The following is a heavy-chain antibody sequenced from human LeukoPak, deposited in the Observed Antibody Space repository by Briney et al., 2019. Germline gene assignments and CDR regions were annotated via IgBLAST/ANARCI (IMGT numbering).Heavy chain of an antibody. V-gene: IGHV3-9*01. D-gene: IGHD6-19*01. J-gene: IGHJ4*02. Sequence: GGSLRLSCAASGFTFDDYAMHWVRQAPGKGLEWVSGISWNSGSIGYADSVKGRFTISRDNAKNSLYLQMNSLRAEDTALYYCAKDRGYSSGRLFDYWGQGTLVTVSS. CDR1: GFTFDDYA. CDR2: ISWNSGSI. CDR3: AKDRGYSSGRLFDY.